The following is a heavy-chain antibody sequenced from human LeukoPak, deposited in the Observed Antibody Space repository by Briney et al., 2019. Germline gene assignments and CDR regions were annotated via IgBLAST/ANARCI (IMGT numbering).Heavy chain of an antibody. Sequence: GGSLRLSCAASGFTFSSYWMSWVRQAPGKGLEWVANIKQDGSEKYYVDSVKGRFTISRDNSKSTLFLEMSSLRPEDTAIYYCAKAPDYWGQGTLVTVSS. CDR3: AKAPDY. J-gene: IGHJ4*02. V-gene: IGHV3-7*01. CDR1: GFTFSSYW. CDR2: IKQDGSEK.